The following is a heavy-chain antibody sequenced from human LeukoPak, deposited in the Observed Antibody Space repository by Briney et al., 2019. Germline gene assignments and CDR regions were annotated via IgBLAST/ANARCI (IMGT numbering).Heavy chain of an antibody. Sequence: GGSPRLSCAASGFTFSSYSMNWVRQAPGKGLEWVSSISSSSSYMYYANSVKGRFTISRDNAKNSLYLQMNSLRAEDTAVYYCAKMVTATMRNWFDPWGHGTQVTVSS. D-gene: IGHD2-21*02. CDR3: AKMVTATMRNWFDP. J-gene: IGHJ5*02. V-gene: IGHV3-21*01. CDR2: ISSSSSYM. CDR1: GFTFSSYS.